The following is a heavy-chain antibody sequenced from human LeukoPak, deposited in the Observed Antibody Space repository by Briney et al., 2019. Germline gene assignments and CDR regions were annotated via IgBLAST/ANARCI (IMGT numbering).Heavy chain of an antibody. V-gene: IGHV1-2*02. CDR2: INPNSGGT. Sequence: GASVKVSCKASGYTFTGYYMHWVRQAPGQGLGWMGWINPNSGGTNYAQKFQGRVTMTRDTSISTAYMELSRLRSDDTAVYYCARDSGQIGYYDILTGYSHWGQGTLVTVSS. J-gene: IGHJ4*02. CDR3: ARDSGQIGYYDILTGYSH. D-gene: IGHD3-9*01. CDR1: GYTFTGYY.